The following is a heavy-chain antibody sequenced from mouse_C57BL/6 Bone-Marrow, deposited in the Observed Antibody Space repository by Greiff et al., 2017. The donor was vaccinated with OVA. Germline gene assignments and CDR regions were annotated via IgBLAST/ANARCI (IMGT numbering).Heavy chain of an antibody. CDR1: GFTFSSYA. CDR3: ARDRGWSLYAMDY. V-gene: IGHV5-4*01. CDR2: ISDGGSYT. J-gene: IGHJ4*01. D-gene: IGHD2-3*01. Sequence: EVMLVESGGGLVKPGGSLKLSCAASGFTFSSYAMSWVRQTPEKRLEWVATISDGGSYTYYPDNVKGRFTISRDNAKNNLYLQMSHLKSEDTAMYYCARDRGWSLYAMDYWGQGTSVTVSS.